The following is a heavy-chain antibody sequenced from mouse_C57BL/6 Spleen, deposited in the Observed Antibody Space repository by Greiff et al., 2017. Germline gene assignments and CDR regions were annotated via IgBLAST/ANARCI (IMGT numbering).Heavy chain of an antibody. CDR3: ASSSDYYGSSYIDV. V-gene: IGHV1-61*01. CDR1: GYTFTSYW. Sequence: QVQLQQPGAELVRPGSSVKLSCKASGYTFTSYWMDWVKQRPGQGLEWIGNIYPSDSETHYNQKFKDKATLTVDKSSSTAYMQLSSLTSEDSAVYYCASSSDYYGSSYIDVWGQGTTLTVSS. J-gene: IGHJ2*01. CDR2: IYPSDSET. D-gene: IGHD1-1*01.